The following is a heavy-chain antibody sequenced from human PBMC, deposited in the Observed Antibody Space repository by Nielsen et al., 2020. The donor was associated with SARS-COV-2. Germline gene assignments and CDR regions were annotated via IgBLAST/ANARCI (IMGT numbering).Heavy chain of an antibody. J-gene: IGHJ2*01. V-gene: IGHV3-33*01. CDR2: IWYDGSNK. Sequence: GGSLRLSCAASGFTFSSYGMHWVRQALGKGLEWVAVIWYDGSNKYYADSVKGRFTISRDNSKNTLYLQMNSLRAEDTAVYYCARDSIGDNWYFDLWGRGTLVTVSS. D-gene: IGHD3-10*01. CDR1: GFTFSSYG. CDR3: ARDSIGDNWYFDL.